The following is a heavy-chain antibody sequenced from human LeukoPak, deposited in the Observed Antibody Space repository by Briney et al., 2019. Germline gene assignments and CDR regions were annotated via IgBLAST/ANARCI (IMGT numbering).Heavy chain of an antibody. CDR2: ISGSGGST. J-gene: IGHJ3*02. CDR3: AKATGYYDFWSGPYDAFDI. Sequence: GASLRLSCSASGFTFSSYAMSWVRQDPGKGLEWVSAISGSGGSTYYADSVKGRFTISRDNSKNTLYLQMNSLRAEDTAVYYCAKATGYYDFWSGPYDAFDIWGQGTMVTVSS. CDR1: GFTFSSYA. V-gene: IGHV3-23*01. D-gene: IGHD3-3*01.